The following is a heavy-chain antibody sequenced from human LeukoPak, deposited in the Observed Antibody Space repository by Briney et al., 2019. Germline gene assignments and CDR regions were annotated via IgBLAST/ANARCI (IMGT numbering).Heavy chain of an antibody. CDR3: AKGLAALYFDY. Sequence: GGSLRLSCAASGFTFSSYAMSWVRQAPGKGLEWVSAISGSGGSTYYADSVKGRFTISRDNYKNTLYLQMSSLRAEDTAVYYCAKGLAALYFDYWGQGTLVTVSP. D-gene: IGHD6-13*01. CDR1: GFTFSSYA. J-gene: IGHJ4*02. CDR2: ISGSGGST. V-gene: IGHV3-23*01.